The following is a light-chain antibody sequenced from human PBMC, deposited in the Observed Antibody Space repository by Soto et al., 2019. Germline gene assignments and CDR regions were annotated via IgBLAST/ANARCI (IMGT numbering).Light chain of an antibody. Sequence: EIAMTQSPATLSVSLGERATLSCRASQYISNNLAWYQQRPGQAPSPLIYGASTRATGVPARFSGSGSGTDFLLSISGLQSEDSEVYYCQQYNHWSSITFGQGTRLEIK. CDR2: GAS. V-gene: IGKV3-15*01. CDR1: QYISNN. CDR3: QQYNHWSSIT. J-gene: IGKJ5*01.